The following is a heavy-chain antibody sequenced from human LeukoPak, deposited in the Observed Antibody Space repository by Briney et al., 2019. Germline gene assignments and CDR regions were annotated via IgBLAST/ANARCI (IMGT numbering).Heavy chain of an antibody. D-gene: IGHD3-22*01. V-gene: IGHV3-23*01. CDR1: GFTFSSYA. CDR2: ISGSGGST. CDR3: AKSFLGDSSGYYSYYFDY. Sequence: GGSLRLSCAASGFTFSSYAMSWVRQAPGKGLEWVSAISGSGGSTYYADSVKGRFTISRDNSKNTLYLQMNSLRAEDTAVYYSAKSFLGDSSGYYSYYFDYWGQGTLVTVSS. J-gene: IGHJ4*02.